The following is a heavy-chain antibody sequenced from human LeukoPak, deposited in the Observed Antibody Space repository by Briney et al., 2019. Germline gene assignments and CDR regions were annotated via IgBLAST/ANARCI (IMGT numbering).Heavy chain of an antibody. CDR2: VYYSGST. J-gene: IGHJ6*03. V-gene: IGHV4-59*12. CDR1: GASTNANY. Sequence: SETLSLTCGVSGASTNANYWSWIRQPPGKGLEWIGYVYYSGSTDYNPSLKSRVTISLDTSKNQFSLKLSSVTAADTAVYYCARAKANPPQYDYVWGSYRYTYYYYMGVWGKGTTVTVSS. D-gene: IGHD3-16*02. CDR3: ARAKANPPQYDYVWGSYRYTYYYYMGV.